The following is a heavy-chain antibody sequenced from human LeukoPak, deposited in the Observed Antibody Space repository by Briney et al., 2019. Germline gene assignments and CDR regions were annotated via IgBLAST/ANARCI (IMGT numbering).Heavy chain of an antibody. CDR1: GFLFSNHA. Sequence: GGSLRLPCAASGFLFSNHAMSWVRQPPGKELEWVSAISNGNTYYADSVRGRFTISRDDSKNMVYLQMNSLRDEDTALYYCVREAGYCASVCLKSNWFDPWGQGTLVTVSS. CDR2: ISNGNT. CDR3: VREAGYCASVCLKSNWFDP. V-gene: IGHV3-23*01. J-gene: IGHJ5*02. D-gene: IGHD2-21*02.